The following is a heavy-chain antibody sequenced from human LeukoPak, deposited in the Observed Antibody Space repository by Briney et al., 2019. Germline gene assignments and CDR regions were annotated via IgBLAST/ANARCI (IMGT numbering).Heavy chain of an antibody. D-gene: IGHD1-26*01. CDR1: GGSLSGYY. CDR3: ARVGGSYYSGDDY. V-gene: IGHV4-34*01. J-gene: IGHJ4*02. CDR2: INHSGST. Sequence: KPSETLSLTCAVHGGSLSGYYWSWLRQPPGKGLEWIGEINHSGSTNYNPSLKSRVTISVDTSKNQFSLELSSVTAADTAVYYCARVGGSYYSGDDYWGQGTLVTVSS.